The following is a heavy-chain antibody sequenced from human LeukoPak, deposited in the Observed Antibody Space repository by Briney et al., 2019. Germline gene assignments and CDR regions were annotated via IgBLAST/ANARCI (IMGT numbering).Heavy chain of an antibody. CDR3: ARESGDSSSPVYFDY. V-gene: IGHV1-46*01. J-gene: IGHJ4*02. D-gene: IGHD6-13*01. CDR2: INPSGGST. CDR1: GYTFTSYY. Sequence: GASVKVSCKASGYTFTSYYMHWVRQAPGQGLEWMGIINPSGGSTSYAQKFQGRVTMTRDTSTGTVYMELSSLRSEDTAVYYCARESGDSSSPVYFDYWGQGTLVTVSS.